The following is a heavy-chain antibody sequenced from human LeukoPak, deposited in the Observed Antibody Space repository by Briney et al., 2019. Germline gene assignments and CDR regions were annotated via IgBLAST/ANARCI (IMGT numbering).Heavy chain of an antibody. V-gene: IGHV4-39*01. Sequence: SETLSLTCTVSDDSITIYYWTWIRQPPGKGLEWIGSIYYSGSTYYNPSLKSRVTISVDTSKNQFSLKLSSVTAADTAVYYCARAGGWPRYYFDNWGQGTLVTVSS. D-gene: IGHD5-12*01. J-gene: IGHJ4*02. CDR1: DDSITIYY. CDR2: IYYSGST. CDR3: ARAGGWPRYYFDN.